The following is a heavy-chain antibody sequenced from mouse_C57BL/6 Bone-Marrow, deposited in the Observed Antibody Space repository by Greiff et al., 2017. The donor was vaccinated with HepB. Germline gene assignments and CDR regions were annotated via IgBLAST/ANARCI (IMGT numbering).Heavy chain of an antibody. CDR1: GYTFTSYT. V-gene: IGHV1-4*01. CDR3: ARCDVNVKSCAY. CDR2: INPSSGYT. Sequence: LVESGAELARPGASVKMSCKASGYTFTSYTMHWVKQRPGQGLEWIGYINPSSGYTKYNQKFKDKATLTADKSSSTAYMQLSILTSEDSAVYYCARCDVNVKSCAYGGQGTLITVSA. J-gene: IGHJ3*01.